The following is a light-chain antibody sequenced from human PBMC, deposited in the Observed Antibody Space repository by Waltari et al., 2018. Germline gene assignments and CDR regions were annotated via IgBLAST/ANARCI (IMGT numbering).Light chain of an antibody. J-gene: IGKJ2*01. CDR1: QDISYY. CDR3: QQYDNLPRS. Sequence: DIQMTQTPSLLSASVGDRVTITCQASQDISYYLNWYQQKPGKAPKLLIYDASTLEKGVPSRFSGSGSGTDFTFTISSLQPEDIATYYCQQYDNLPRSFGQGTKLEIK. CDR2: DAS. V-gene: IGKV1-33*01.